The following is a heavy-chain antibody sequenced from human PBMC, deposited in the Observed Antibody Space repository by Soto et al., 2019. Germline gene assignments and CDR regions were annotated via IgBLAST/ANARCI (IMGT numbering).Heavy chain of an antibody. CDR3: ASSTPNCSGGSCYSPSNNWFDT. CDR1: GGSISSGDYY. J-gene: IGHJ5*02. Sequence: SETLSLTCTVSGGSISSGDYYWSWIRQPPGKGLEWIGYIYYSGSTYYNPSLKSRVTISVDTSKNQFSLKLSSVTAADTAVYYCASSTPNCSGGSCYSPSNNWFDTWGQGTLVTVSS. D-gene: IGHD2-15*01. CDR2: IYYSGST. V-gene: IGHV4-30-4*01.